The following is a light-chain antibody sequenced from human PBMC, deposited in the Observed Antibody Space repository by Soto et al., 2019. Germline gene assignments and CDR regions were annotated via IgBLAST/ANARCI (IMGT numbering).Light chain of an antibody. J-gene: IGKJ1*01. CDR2: DVS. CDR1: HIIGTW. CDR3: QQYDNSRR. Sequence: DRQLTQSPSTLAASALSAVTITFRASHIIGTWLSWYHQKPGGAPRLLIYDVSNLESGVPSRFSGSGSGPEFTLTISSLQPEECGIYYCQQYDNSRRFGQGTKVEIK. V-gene: IGKV1-5*01.